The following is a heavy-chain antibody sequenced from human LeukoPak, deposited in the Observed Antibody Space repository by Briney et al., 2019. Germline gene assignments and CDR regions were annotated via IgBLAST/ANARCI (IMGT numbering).Heavy chain of an antibody. J-gene: IGHJ1*01. CDR1: GFTFSSYG. D-gene: IGHD6-13*01. CDR2: ISYSSGTT. V-gene: IGHV3-23*01. CDR3: ATGGYSSSWYLFQH. Sequence: PGASLRLSCAASGFTFSSYGMSWVRQAPGKGLEWVSVISYSSGTTYYADSVKGRFTISRDNSKNTLYLQMNSLRAEDTAVYYCATGGYSSSWYLFQHWGQGTLVTVSS.